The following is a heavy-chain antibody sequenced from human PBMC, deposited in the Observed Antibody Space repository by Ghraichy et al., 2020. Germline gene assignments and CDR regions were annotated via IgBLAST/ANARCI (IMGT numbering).Heavy chain of an antibody. J-gene: IGHJ5*02. Sequence: GGSLRLSCAASGFNVDEYAMHWVRQTPGKGLEWVSGISWNSGSIGYGGSVKGRFTISKDSAKNSLYLQMSSLRPEDTALYYCVRGVKYIAWRFNYFDPWGQGTLVTVSS. CDR2: ISWNSGSI. D-gene: IGHD2-15*01. CDR3: VRGVKYIAWRFNYFDP. CDR1: GFNVDEYA. V-gene: IGHV3-9*01.